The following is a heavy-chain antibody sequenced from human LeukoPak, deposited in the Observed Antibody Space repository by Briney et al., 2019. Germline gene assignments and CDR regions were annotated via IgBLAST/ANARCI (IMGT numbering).Heavy chain of an antibody. V-gene: IGHV4-59*12. D-gene: IGHD3-22*01. Sequence: SETLSLTCIVSGGSISNYYWSWIRQPPGKGLEWIGYIYDRRSTYYNPSLKSRVTISVDTSKNQFSLKLSSVTAADTAVYYCARGDYYDSSGYLDYWGQGTLVTVSS. CDR1: GGSISNYY. CDR2: IYDRRST. J-gene: IGHJ4*02. CDR3: ARGDYYDSSGYLDY.